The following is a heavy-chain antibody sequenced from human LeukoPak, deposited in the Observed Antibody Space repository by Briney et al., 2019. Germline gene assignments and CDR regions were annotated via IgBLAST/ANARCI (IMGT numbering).Heavy chain of an antibody. Sequence: PGGSLRLSCAASGFTFSSYAMHWVRQAPGKGLEWVAVISYDGSNKYYADSVKGRFTISRDNSKNTLYLQMNSLRAEDTGLYYCTSTFYSDNSGFYHHWGQGTLVTASS. V-gene: IGHV3-30*04. J-gene: IGHJ5*02. CDR3: TSTFYSDNSGFYHH. D-gene: IGHD3-22*01. CDR1: GFTFSSYA. CDR2: ISYDGSNK.